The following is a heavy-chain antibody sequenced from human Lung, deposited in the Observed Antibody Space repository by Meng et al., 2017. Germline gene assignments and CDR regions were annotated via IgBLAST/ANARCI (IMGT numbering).Heavy chain of an antibody. Sequence: GESLKISCAASGLTFSNYCIHWVRQAPQKGLVWVSRIKSDGSSPDYADSVKGRFTISRDNAKNTVYLQMNSLRGEDTAVYYCVKGFRTGGPGGWGQGTMVTVSS. CDR1: GLTFSNYC. CDR2: IKSDGSSP. J-gene: IGHJ4*02. CDR3: VKGFRTGGPGG. V-gene: IGHV3-74*01. D-gene: IGHD1-14*01.